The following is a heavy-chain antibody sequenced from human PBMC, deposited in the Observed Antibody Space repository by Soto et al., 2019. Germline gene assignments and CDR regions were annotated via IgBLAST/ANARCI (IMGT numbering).Heavy chain of an antibody. CDR3: ARSVEGHFDY. CDR2: ITSDTNTI. Sequence: EVQLVESGGGLVQPGGSLRLSCAASGFPFSIYSMNWVRQAPGKGLEWSSYITSDTNTIKYADSVKGRFTISRDNAKNLGYPEMNSLRDEDTAVYFCARSVEGHFDYWGQGTVVTVSS. J-gene: IGHJ4*02. CDR1: GFPFSIYS. D-gene: IGHD6-19*01. V-gene: IGHV3-48*02.